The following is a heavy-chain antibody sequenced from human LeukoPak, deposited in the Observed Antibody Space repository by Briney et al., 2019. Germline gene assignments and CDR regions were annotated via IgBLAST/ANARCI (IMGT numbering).Heavy chain of an antibody. V-gene: IGHV4-31*11. D-gene: IGHD2-2*01. J-gene: IGHJ5*02. Sequence: SETLSLTCAVSGGSISSGGYSWSWIRQPPGKGLEWIGYIYYSGSTYYNPSLKSRVTISVDTSKNQFSLKLSSVTAADTAVYYCARAQSAYCSSTSCYSGWFDPWGQGTLVTVSS. CDR1: GGSISSGGYS. CDR2: IYYSGST. CDR3: ARAQSAYCSSTSCYSGWFDP.